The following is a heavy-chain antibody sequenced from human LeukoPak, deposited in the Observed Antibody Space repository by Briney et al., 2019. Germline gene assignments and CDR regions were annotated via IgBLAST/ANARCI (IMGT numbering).Heavy chain of an antibody. CDR3: ASGITMVRGVHGVF. J-gene: IGHJ4*02. Sequence: GASVKVSCKASGYTFTGYYMHWVRQAPGQGLEWMGWINPNSGSTSYAQKFQGRATMTRDTSTSTVYMELSSLRSEDTAVYYCASGITMVRGVHGVFWGQGTLVTVSS. V-gene: IGHV1-46*01. CDR2: INPNSGST. D-gene: IGHD3-10*01. CDR1: GYTFTGYY.